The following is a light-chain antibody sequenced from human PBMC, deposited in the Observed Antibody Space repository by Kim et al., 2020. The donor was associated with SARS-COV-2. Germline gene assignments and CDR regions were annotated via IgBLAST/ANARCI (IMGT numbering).Light chain of an antibody. Sequence: QSITISCTGTSSDVGGYNYVSWYQQHPGKAPKLMIYDVSNRPSGVSNRFSGSKSVNTASLTISGLQAEDEADYYCSSYTSSSTLVFGGGTKLTVL. J-gene: IGLJ3*02. CDR1: SSDVGGYNY. V-gene: IGLV2-14*03. CDR3: SSYTSSSTLV. CDR2: DVS.